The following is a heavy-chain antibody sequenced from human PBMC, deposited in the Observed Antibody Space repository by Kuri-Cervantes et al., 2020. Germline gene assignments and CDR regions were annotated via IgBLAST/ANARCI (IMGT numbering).Heavy chain of an antibody. D-gene: IGHD3-10*01. V-gene: IGHV4-38-2*01. CDR1: GYSISSGYY. Sequence: SETLSLTCAVSGYSISSGYYWGWIRQPPGKGLEWIGSIYHSGSTYYNPSLKSRVTISVDTSKNQLSLKLSSVTAADTAVYYCARGSRNYYYYYMDVWGKGTTVTVSS. CDR2: IYHSGST. J-gene: IGHJ6*03. CDR3: ARGSRNYYYYYMDV.